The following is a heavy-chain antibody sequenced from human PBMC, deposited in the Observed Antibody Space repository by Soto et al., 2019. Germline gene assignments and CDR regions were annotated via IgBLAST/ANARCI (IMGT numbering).Heavy chain of an antibody. V-gene: IGHV4-39*01. CDR2: IYYSGRT. CDR1: GESISSSSYY. Sequence: AETLSLTCIVSGESISSSSYYWGWVRQPPGKGVEWIGSIYYSGRTDYNPSFKSRVTISIDTSKNQFSLKLSSVTATNTAVYYCARQRTTVVTQAYFDQWGQGAPVTVSS. J-gene: IGHJ4*02. D-gene: IGHD2-21*02. CDR3: ARQRTTVVTQAYFDQ.